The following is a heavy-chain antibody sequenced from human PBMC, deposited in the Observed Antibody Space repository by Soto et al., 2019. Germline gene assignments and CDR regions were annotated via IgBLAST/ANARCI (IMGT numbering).Heavy chain of an antibody. V-gene: IGHV4-34*01. CDR3: ARRPITGDWFHGAFYI. CDR1: GGSFSGYY. D-gene: IGHD3-9*01. CDR2: INHSGST. J-gene: IGHJ3*02. Sequence: SETLSLTCAVYGGSFSGYYWSWIRQPPGKGLEWIGEINHSGSTNYNPSLKSRVTISVDTSKNQYSLKLSSVTAADTAVYYCARRPITGDWFHGAFYIWGQGTMVTVSS.